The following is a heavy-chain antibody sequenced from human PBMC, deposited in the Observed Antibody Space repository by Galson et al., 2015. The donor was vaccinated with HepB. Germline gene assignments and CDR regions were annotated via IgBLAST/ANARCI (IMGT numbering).Heavy chain of an antibody. Sequence: SLRLSCAASGFTFSDYYMSWIRQAPGKGLEWVSYISSSSSTIYYADSVKGRFTISRDNAKNSLYLQMNSLRAEDTAVYYCARAQSGWLVQAFDIWGQGTMVTVSS. CDR1: GFTFSDYY. V-gene: IGHV3-11*01. CDR2: ISSSSSTI. D-gene: IGHD6-19*01. CDR3: ARAQSGWLVQAFDI. J-gene: IGHJ3*02.